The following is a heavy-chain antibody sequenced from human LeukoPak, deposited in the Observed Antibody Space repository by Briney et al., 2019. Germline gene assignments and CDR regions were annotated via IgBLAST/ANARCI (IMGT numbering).Heavy chain of an antibody. CDR2: IIPIFATT. D-gene: IGHD5/OR15-5a*01. V-gene: IGHV1-69*01. J-gene: IGHJ6*03. CDR3: ARVSEVSRLLPYYYMDV. CDR1: GGTFSSYS. Sequence: ASVKVSCKASGGTFSSYSISWVRQAPGQGLEWMGGIIPIFATTNYAQNFQGRVTITADESTSTVYMELSSLRSEDTAVYYCARVSEVSRLLPYYYMDVWGKGTTVTVSS.